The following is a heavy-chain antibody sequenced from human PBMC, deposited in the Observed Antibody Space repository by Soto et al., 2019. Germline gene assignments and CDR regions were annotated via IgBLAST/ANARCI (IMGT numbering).Heavy chain of an antibody. J-gene: IGHJ4*02. D-gene: IGHD4-17*01. CDR2: IYWDDDQ. V-gene: IGHV2-5*02. CDR1: GFSLTTTSMG. Sequence: QITLKESGPPLVRPAQTLTLTCAFSGFSLTTTSMGVAWIRQPPGKALEWLALIYWDDDQRYSPSLKDRLTLSKDTSTSRVFLTISNMNREDTGTYFFAHAADYDLLSFDHWCPGTLVTVSS. CDR3: AHAADYDLLSFDH.